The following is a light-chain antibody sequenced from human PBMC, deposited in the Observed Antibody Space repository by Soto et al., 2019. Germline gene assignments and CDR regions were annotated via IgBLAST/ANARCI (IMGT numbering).Light chain of an antibody. CDR1: QSISTY. Sequence: DIQMTQSPSSLSASVGDRVTITCRASQSISTYLNWYQQKPGKAPKLLIYAASSLQGGVPSRFSGSRSGTDFTLTISSLQPEDFATYYCQQSYYTPPTFGQGTKLEIK. CDR2: AAS. J-gene: IGKJ2*01. CDR3: QQSYYTPPT. V-gene: IGKV1-39*01.